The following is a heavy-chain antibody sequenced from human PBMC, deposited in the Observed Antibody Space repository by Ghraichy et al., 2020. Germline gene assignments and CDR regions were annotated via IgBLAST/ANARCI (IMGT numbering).Heavy chain of an antibody. CDR3: ARLRADYGGGGGLDY. CDR1: GGSISSSSYY. D-gene: IGHD4-23*01. Sequence: SETLSLTCTVSGGSISSSSYYWGWIRQPPGKGLEWIGSIYYSGSTYYNPSLKSRVTISVDTSKNQFSLKLSSVTAADTAVYYCARLRADYGGGGGLDYWGQGTLVTVSS. J-gene: IGHJ4*02. V-gene: IGHV4-39*01. CDR2: IYYSGST.